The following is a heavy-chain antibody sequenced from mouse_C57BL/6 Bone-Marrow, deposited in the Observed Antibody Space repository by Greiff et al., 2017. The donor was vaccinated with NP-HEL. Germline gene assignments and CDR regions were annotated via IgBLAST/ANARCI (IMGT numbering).Heavy chain of an antibody. CDR1: GFSFNTYA. Sequence: EVKVVESGGGLVQPKGSLKLSCAASGFSFNTYAMNWVRQAPGKGLEWVARIRSKSNNYATYYADSVKDRFTISRDDSESRLYLEMNNLKTEDTAMYYCVGNWFAYWGQGTLVTVSA. CDR3: VGNWFAY. J-gene: IGHJ3*01. CDR2: IRSKSNNYAT. V-gene: IGHV10-1*01.